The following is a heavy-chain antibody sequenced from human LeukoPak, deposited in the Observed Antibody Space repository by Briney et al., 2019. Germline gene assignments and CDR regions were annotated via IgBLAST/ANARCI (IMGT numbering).Heavy chain of an antibody. J-gene: IGHJ4*02. CDR3: ARGDYYDSSGYYRLQLDH. V-gene: IGHV1-69*05. D-gene: IGHD3-22*01. CDR2: IIPIFGTA. Sequence: SVKVSCKASGGTFSSYAISWVRQAPGQGLEWMGGIIPIFGTANYAQKFQGRVTITTDESTSTAYMELSSLRSEDTAVYYCARGDYYDSSGYYRLQLDHWGQGTLVTVSS. CDR1: GGTFSSYA.